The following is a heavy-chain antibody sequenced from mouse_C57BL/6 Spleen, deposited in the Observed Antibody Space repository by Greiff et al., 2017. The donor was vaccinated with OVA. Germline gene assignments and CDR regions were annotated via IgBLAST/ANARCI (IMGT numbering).Heavy chain of an antibody. CDR3: AREGGELPVDY. CDR1: GFTFSSYA. CDR2: ISDGGSYT. V-gene: IGHV5-4*01. J-gene: IGHJ2*01. D-gene: IGHD2-13*01. Sequence: EVQRVESGGGLVKPGGSLKLSCAASGFTFSSYAMSWVRQTPEKRLEWVATISDGGSYTYYPDNVKGRFTISRDNAKNNLYLQMSHLKSEDTAMYYCAREGGELPVDYWGQGTTLTVSS.